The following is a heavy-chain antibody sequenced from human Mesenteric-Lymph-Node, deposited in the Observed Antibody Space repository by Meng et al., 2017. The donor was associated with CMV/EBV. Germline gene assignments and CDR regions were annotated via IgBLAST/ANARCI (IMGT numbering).Heavy chain of an antibody. CDR3: ARHQRWLKSEGGFNY. CDR1: GGSFSGYY. V-gene: IGHV4-34*02. D-gene: IGHD4-23*01. CDR2: INHSGST. Sequence: QVQHRQWGAGLLTPSETLSLTCAVYGGSFSGYYWSWIRQPPGKGLEWIGEINHSGSTNYNPSLKSRVTISVDTSKNQFSLKLSSVTAADTAVYYCARHQRWLKSEGGFNYWGQGTLVTVSS. J-gene: IGHJ4*02.